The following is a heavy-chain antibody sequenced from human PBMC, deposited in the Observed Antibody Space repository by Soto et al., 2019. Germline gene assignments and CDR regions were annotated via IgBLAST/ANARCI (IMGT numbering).Heavy chain of an antibody. CDR1: GFTFSSYS. Sequence: GGSLRLSCAASGFTFSSYSMNWVRQAPGKGLEWVSSISSSSSYIYYADSVKGRFTISRDNAKNSLYLQMNSLRAEDTAVYYCAVYSSSPKGSGYMDVWGKGTTVTVSS. D-gene: IGHD6-6*01. J-gene: IGHJ6*03. CDR3: AVYSSSPKGSGYMDV. V-gene: IGHV3-21*01. CDR2: ISSSSSYI.